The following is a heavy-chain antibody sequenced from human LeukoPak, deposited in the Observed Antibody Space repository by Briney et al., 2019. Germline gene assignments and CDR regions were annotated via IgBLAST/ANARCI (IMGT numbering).Heavy chain of an antibody. CDR3: AHGPYGDALFDY. D-gene: IGHD4-17*01. V-gene: IGHV2-5*08. J-gene: IGHJ4*02. CDR1: GGSISSYYW. Sequence: TLSLTCTVSGGSISSYYWSWIRQPPGKALEWLALIFWDDDKRYSPSLKSRLTITKVTSKNQVVLTMTNLDPVDTATYYCAHGPYGDALFDYWGQGTLVTVSS. CDR2: IFWDDDK.